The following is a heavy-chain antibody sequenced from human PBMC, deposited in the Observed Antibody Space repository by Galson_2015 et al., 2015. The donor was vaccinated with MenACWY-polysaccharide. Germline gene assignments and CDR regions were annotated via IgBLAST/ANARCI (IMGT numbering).Heavy chain of an antibody. CDR1: GFTFDDYA. J-gene: IGHJ4*02. CDR2: ISWNSGSI. Sequence: SLRLSCAASGFTFDDYAMHWVRQAPGKGLEWVSGISWNSGSIGYADSVKGRFTISRDNAKNSLYLQMNSLRAEDTALYYCAKDLMATVTTIFDYWGQGTLVTVSS. V-gene: IGHV3-9*01. D-gene: IGHD4-11*01. CDR3: AKDLMATVTTIFDY.